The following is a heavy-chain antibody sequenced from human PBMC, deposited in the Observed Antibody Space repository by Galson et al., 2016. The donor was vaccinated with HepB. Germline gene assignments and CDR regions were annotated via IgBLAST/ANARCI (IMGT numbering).Heavy chain of an antibody. CDR3: SRAPFYYDSSTTDS. CDR2: IYSGGTT. CDR1: GFTVSSNY. Sequence: SLRLSCAASGFTVSSNYMSWVRQAPGKGLEWVSVIYSGGTTYYADSVKGRFTISRDNSKNTVYRQMNSLRAEDTAVYYCSRAPFYYDSSTTDSWGQGTLVTVSS. D-gene: IGHD3-22*01. J-gene: IGHJ4*02. V-gene: IGHV3-53*01.